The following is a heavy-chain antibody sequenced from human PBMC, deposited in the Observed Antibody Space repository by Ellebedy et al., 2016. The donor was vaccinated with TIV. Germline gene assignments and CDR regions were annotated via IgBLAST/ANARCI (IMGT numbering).Heavy chain of an antibody. J-gene: IGHJ4*02. V-gene: IGHV3-30*18. CDR3: AKDLAAKWLQAFDY. CDR1: GFTFSSYG. CDR2: ISDDGSNK. Sequence: PGGSLRLSCAASGFTFSSYGMHWVRQAPGKGLEWVAVISDDGSNKYYADSVKGRFTISRDDSKNTLYLQMDSLSAEDTAVYYCAKDLAAKWLQAFDYWGPGNPGHRLL. D-gene: IGHD5-24*01.